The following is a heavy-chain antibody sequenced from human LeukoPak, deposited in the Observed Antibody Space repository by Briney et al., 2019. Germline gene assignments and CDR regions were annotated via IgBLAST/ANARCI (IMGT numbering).Heavy chain of an antibody. J-gene: IGHJ4*02. V-gene: IGHV4-59*01. CDR1: GGSISSYY. CDR2: IYYSGST. D-gene: IGHD1-7*01. CDR3: ARGSRELYYFDY. Sequence: SETLSLTCTVSGGSISSYYWSWIRQPPGKGLEWIGYIYYSGSTKYNPSLKSRVTISVGASKTQFSLKLNSVTAADTAVYYCARGSRELYYFDYWGQGTLVTVSS.